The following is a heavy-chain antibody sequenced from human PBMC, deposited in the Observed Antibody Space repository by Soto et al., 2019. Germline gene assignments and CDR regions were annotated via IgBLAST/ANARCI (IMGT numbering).Heavy chain of an antibody. D-gene: IGHD1-26*01. CDR2: LDQSGGT. Sequence: QVQLQQWGAGLLKASETLSLTCAVVGDSLRGQSWNWIRQSPGKGLEWIGELDQSGGTNYNPSLQSRAIISDDTAKNQFSLTLTSVTAAKRAVYYCAGEDSNAWPGDSGDVWGQGATVTV. V-gene: IGHV4-34*01. CDR3: AGEDSNAWPGDSGDV. J-gene: IGHJ6*02. CDR1: GDSLRGQS.